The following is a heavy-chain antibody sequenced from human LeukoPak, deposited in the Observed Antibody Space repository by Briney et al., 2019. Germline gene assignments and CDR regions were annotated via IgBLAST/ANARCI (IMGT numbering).Heavy chain of an antibody. V-gene: IGHV3-23*01. CDR2: IGGSDGHI. D-gene: IGHD3-22*01. Sequence: GGSLRLPCAASGFTFSSYGMSWVRQAPGKGLEWVSAIGGSDGHIYYADSVKGRFTISRDNSKNTLYLQMNGLRAEDTAVYYCAKHFYDGTGSLFDYWGQGTLVTVSS. J-gene: IGHJ4*02. CDR3: AKHFYDGTGSLFDY. CDR1: GFTFSSYG.